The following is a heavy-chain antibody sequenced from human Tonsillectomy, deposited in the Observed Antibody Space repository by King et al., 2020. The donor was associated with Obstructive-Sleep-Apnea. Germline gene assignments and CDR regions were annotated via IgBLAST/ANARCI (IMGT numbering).Heavy chain of an antibody. J-gene: IGHJ4*02. CDR3: ARDFGYYYDSSGC. CDR1: GGSISSSSYY. V-gene: IGHV4-39*07. D-gene: IGHD3-22*01. CDR2: IYYSGST. Sequence: QLQESGPGLVKPSETLSLTCTVSGGSISSSSYYWGWIRQPPGKGLEWIGRIYYSGSTYYNPSLKSRVTLSVDTSKNQFSRKLSSVTATDTAVYYCARDFGYYYDSSGCWGQGTLVTVSS.